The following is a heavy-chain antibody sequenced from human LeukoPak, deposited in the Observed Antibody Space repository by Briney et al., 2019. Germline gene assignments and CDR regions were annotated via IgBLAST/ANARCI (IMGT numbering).Heavy chain of an antibody. CDR3: ARDGDYDSSGYYDY. D-gene: IGHD3-22*01. J-gene: IGHJ4*02. CDR1: GFTFSSYW. CDR2: IKQDGSEK. Sequence: PGGSLRLSCAASGFTFSSYWMSWVRQAPGKGLEWVANIKQDGSEKYYVDSVKGRFTISRDNAKNSLYLQMNSLRAEDTAVYYCARDGDYDSSGYYDYWGQGTLVTVPS. V-gene: IGHV3-7*01.